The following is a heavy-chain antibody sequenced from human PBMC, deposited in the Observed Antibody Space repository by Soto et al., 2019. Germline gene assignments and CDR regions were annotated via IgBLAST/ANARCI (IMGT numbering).Heavy chain of an antibody. CDR1: GGSISSSNW. D-gene: IGHD3-22*01. V-gene: IGHV4-4*02. CDR3: ARVVGVYYYGMDV. J-gene: IGHJ6*02. Sequence: QVQLQESGPGLVKPSGTLSLTYAVSGGSISSSNWWSWVRQPPGKGLEWIGEIYHSGSTNYNPSLKSRVTISVDKSKNQCSLKLSSVTAADTAGYYCARVVGVYYYGMDVWGQGTTVTVSS. CDR2: IYHSGST.